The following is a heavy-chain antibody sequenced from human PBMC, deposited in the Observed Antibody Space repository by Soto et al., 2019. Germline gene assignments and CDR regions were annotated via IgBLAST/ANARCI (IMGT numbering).Heavy chain of an antibody. CDR2: IYHSGST. CDR3: ATPGDTAMVKAFDY. CDR1: GGSISSSSYY. D-gene: IGHD5-18*01. Sequence: PSETLSLTCTVSGGSISSSSYYWGWIRQPPGKGLEWIGSIYHSGSTYYNPSLKSRVTISVDTSKIQFSLKLSSVTAADTAVYYCATPGDTAMVKAFDYWGQGTLVTVSS. J-gene: IGHJ4*02. V-gene: IGHV4-39*01.